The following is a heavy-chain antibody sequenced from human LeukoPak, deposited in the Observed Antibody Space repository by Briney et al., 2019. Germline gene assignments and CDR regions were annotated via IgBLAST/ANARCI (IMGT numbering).Heavy chain of an antibody. CDR1: GGSISSSSYY. V-gene: IGHV4-39*07. D-gene: IGHD3-22*01. CDR2: IYYSGST. J-gene: IGHJ4*02. CDR3: ARDKGEYYDSSGYLDY. Sequence: PSETLSLTCTVSGGSISSSSYYWGWIRQPPGKGLQWIGSIYYSGSTYYNPSLKSRVTISVDTSKNQFSLKLSSVTAADTAVYYCARDKGEYYDSSGYLDYWGQGTLVTVSS.